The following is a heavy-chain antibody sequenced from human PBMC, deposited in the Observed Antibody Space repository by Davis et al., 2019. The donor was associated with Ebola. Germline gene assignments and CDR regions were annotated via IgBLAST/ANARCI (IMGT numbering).Heavy chain of an antibody. V-gene: IGHV4-4*02. CDR3: ARGPSIWGWDY. CDR1: GGSISSSNW. Sequence: SETLSLTCAVSGGSISSSNWWSWVRQPPGKGLEWIGEIYHSGSTNYNPSLKSRVTISVDTSKNQFSLKLSSVTAADTAVYYCARGPSIWGWDYWGQGTLVTVSS. D-gene: IGHD7-27*01. J-gene: IGHJ4*02. CDR2: IYHSGST.